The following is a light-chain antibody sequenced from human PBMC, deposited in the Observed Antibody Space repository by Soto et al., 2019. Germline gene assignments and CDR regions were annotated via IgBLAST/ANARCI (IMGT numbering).Light chain of an antibody. V-gene: IGLV3-9*01. Sequence: SYELTQPLSVSVALGQTARIACGRNNIGSKNVHWYQQKPGQAPVLVIYRDSNRPSGIPERFSGSNSGNTATLTISRAQAGDEADYYCQVWDSSTGVFGGGTKVTVL. CDR1: NIGSKN. CDR2: RDS. CDR3: QVWDSSTGV. J-gene: IGLJ3*02.